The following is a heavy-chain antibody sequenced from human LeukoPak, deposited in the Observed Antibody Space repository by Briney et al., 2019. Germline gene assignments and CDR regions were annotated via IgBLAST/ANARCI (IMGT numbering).Heavy chain of an antibody. Sequence: SETLSLTCTVSGGSISSSSYYWGWIRQPPGKGLEWIGSIYYSGSTYYNPSLKSRVTISVDTSKNQFSLKLNSVTAADTAVYYCARQGSGIYDFWSGYYSGYYMDVWGKGTTVTVSS. J-gene: IGHJ6*03. CDR3: ARQGSGIYDFWSGYYSGYYMDV. V-gene: IGHV4-39*01. CDR1: GGSISSSSYY. CDR2: IYYSGST. D-gene: IGHD3-3*01.